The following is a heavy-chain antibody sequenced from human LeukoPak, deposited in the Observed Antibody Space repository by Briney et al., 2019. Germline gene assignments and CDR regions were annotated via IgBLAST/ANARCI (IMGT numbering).Heavy chain of an antibody. D-gene: IGHD3-10*01. Sequence: ASVKVSCKASGYTFTSYGISWVRQAPGQGLEWMGWISAYNGNTNYAQKLQGRVTMTTDTSTSTAYMELRSLRSDDTAVYYCARSPLLWFGELLYFLDYWGQGTLVTVSS. J-gene: IGHJ4*02. CDR2: ISAYNGNT. V-gene: IGHV1-18*01. CDR1: GYTFTSYG. CDR3: ARSPLLWFGELLYFLDY.